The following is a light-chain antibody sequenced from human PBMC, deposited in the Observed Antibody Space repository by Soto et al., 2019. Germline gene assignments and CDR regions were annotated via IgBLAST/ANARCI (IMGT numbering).Light chain of an antibody. CDR2: EVR. V-gene: IGLV2-14*01. CDR3: CSYARSTFYA. CDR1: NSDIGSYKY. J-gene: IGLJ1*01. Sequence: QSALTQPASVSGSPGQSITISCAGSNSDIGSYKYVSWFQQHPGNAPKLIISEVRDRPSGVSTRFSGSKSGNTASLTISGLQPEDEADYYCCSYARSTFYAFATGTKLTVL.